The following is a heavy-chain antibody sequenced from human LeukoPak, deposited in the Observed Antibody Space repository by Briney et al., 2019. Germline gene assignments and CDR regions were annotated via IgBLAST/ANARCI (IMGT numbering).Heavy chain of an antibody. D-gene: IGHD3-16*01. J-gene: IGHJ3*01. V-gene: IGHV3-7*03. Sequence: PGGSLRLSCAASGFTFSSYWMSWVRQAPGKGLEWVANIKQDGSEKYYVDSVKGRFTISRDNAKNSLYLQMNSLRAEDTAVYYCARDQGSLFGGVFDFGGKGKMVTVSS. CDR2: IKQDGSEK. CDR1: GFTFSSYW. CDR3: ARDQGSLFGGVFDF.